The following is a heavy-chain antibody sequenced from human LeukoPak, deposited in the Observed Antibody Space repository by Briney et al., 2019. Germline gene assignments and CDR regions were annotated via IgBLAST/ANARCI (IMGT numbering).Heavy chain of an antibody. V-gene: IGHV3-74*01. Sequence: GGSLRLSCAASGFTFSSYWMHWVRQAPGKGLVWVSRITRDGSSTTYADSVKGRLTTTRDTAENTAYLELDRLRDDDTAVYYCARDPGYESWSPFWGGMDVWGNGTTVIVSS. CDR3: ARDPGYESWSPFWGGMDV. D-gene: IGHD3-16*01. J-gene: IGHJ6*04. CDR1: GFTFSSYW. CDR2: ITRDGSST.